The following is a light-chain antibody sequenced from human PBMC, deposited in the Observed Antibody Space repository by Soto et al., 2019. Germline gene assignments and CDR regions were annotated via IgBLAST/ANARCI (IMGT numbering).Light chain of an antibody. J-gene: IGKJ2*01. V-gene: IGKV3-11*01. Sequence: EIVLTQSPATLSLSPGERATLSCRASQSVRIFLAWYQQKPGQAPRLLIYDASNRATGIPDRFSGSGSGTDFTLTISSLEPEDFVVYYCQQRGNWPLYTFSQGTKVEMK. CDR2: DAS. CDR3: QQRGNWPLYT. CDR1: QSVRIF.